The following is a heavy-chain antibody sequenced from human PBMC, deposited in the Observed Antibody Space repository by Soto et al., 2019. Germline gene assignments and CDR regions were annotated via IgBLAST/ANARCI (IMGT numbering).Heavy chain of an antibody. Sequence: SETLSLTCAVSGYSVSSDYYWGWIRQPPGKEMEWIASIHHSGSTYYNLSLKSRVTISVDTSKNQLSLKVNSVTAADTAVYYCERIKQQLIPDYCCQGARASVSS. D-gene: IGHD6-13*01. V-gene: IGHV4-38-2*01. CDR3: ERIKQQLIPDY. CDR2: IHHSGST. J-gene: IGHJ4*02. CDR1: GYSVSSDYY.